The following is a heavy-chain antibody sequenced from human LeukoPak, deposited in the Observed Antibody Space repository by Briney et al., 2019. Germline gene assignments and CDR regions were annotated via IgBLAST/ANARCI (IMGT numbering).Heavy chain of an antibody. Sequence: SETLSLTCTVSGGSISGYFWSWIRQPPGKGLEWIGYIYYSGSTNYNPSLKSRVTISVDTSKNQFSLKLSSVTAADTAVYYCARAPYYYDSSGPAFDYWGQGTLVTVSS. D-gene: IGHD3-22*01. V-gene: IGHV4-59*08. CDR1: GGSISGYF. CDR3: ARAPYYYDSSGPAFDY. CDR2: IYYSGST. J-gene: IGHJ4*02.